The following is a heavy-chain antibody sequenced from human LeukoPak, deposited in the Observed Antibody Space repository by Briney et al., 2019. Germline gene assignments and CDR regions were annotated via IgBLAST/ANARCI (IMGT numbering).Heavy chain of an antibody. V-gene: IGHV3-48*01. J-gene: IGHJ4*02. CDR2: ISSSSSTI. CDR1: GSTFSSYS. Sequence: PGGSLRLSCAASGSTFSSYSMNWVRQAPGKGLEWVSYISSSSSTIYYADSVKGRFTISRDNAKNSLYLQTNSLRAEDTAVYYCARVLDSSGYYYYFDYWGQGTLVTVSS. D-gene: IGHD3-22*01. CDR3: ARVLDSSGYYYYFDY.